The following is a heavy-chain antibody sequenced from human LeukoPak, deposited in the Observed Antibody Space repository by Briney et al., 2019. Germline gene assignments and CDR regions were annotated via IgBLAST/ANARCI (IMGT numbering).Heavy chain of an antibody. Sequence: ASVKVSCKASGYTFTNYDINWVRQATGQGLEWMGWMNPNSGNTGYAQKFQGRVTMTRNTSISTAYMELSSLRSEDTAVYYCARGSTYGSGSYYDFDYWGQGTLVTVSS. CDR3: ARGSTYGSGSYYDFDY. D-gene: IGHD3-10*01. CDR1: GYTFTNYD. J-gene: IGHJ4*02. V-gene: IGHV1-8*02. CDR2: MNPNSGNT.